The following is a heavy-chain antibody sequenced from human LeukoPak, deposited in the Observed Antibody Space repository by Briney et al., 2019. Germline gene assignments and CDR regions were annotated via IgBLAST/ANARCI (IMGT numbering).Heavy chain of an antibody. CDR3: ARGITIFGVVTTYYYYYYMDV. D-gene: IGHD3-3*01. CDR2: IYYSGST. V-gene: IGHV4-59*01. J-gene: IGHJ6*03. Sequence: SETLSLTCTVSGGSISSYYWSWIRQPPGKGLEWIGYIYYSGSTNYNPSLKGRVTISVDTSKNQFSLKLSSVTAADTAVYYCARGITIFGVVTTYYYYYYMDVWGKGTTVTVSS. CDR1: GGSISSYY.